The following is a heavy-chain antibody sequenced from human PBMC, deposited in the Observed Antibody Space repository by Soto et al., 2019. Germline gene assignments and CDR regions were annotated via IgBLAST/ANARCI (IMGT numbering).Heavy chain of an antibody. Sequence: QVQLVQSGAEVKKPGASGKFSCRAPGSPFTANVTSGVRRAPGQGLEGRGGSSAYNGNTNYAQKLQGRVTMTTDTSTSTAYMELRSLRSDDTAVYYCARDWYYYDSSGYYYSYFDYWGQGTLVTVSS. CDR3: ARDWYYYDSSGYYYSYFDY. CDR1: GSPFTANV. CDR2: SSAYNGNT. D-gene: IGHD3-22*01. V-gene: IGHV1-18*01. J-gene: IGHJ4*02.